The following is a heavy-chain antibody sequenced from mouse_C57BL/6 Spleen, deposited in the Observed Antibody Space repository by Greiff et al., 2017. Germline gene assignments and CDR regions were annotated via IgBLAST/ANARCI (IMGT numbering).Heavy chain of an antibody. Sequence: VQGVESGAELAKPGASVKLSCKASGYTFTSYWMHWVKQRPGQGLEWIGYINPSSGYTKYNQKFKDKATLTADKSSSTAYMQLSSLTYEDSAVYYCARGDYGYDVGHYYAMDYWGQGTSVTVSS. D-gene: IGHD2-2*01. V-gene: IGHV1-7*01. CDR2: INPSSGYT. CDR3: ARGDYGYDVGHYYAMDY. J-gene: IGHJ4*01. CDR1: GYTFTSYW.